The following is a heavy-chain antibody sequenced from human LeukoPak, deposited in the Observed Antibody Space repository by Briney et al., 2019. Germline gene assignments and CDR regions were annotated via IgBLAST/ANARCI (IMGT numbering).Heavy chain of an antibody. CDR3: ARDLGVDYGDRDY. D-gene: IGHD4-17*01. CDR2: INPNSGGT. J-gene: IGHJ4*02. CDR1: GYTFTGYY. V-gene: IGHV1-2*02. Sequence: ASVKVSCKASGYTFTGYYMHWVRQAPEQGLEWMGWINPNSGGTNYAQKFQGRVTMTRDTSISTAYMELRSLRSDDTAVYYCARDLGVDYGDRDYWGQGTLVTVSS.